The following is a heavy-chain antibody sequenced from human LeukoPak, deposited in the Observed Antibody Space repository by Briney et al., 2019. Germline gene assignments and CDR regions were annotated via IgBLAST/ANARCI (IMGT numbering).Heavy chain of an antibody. D-gene: IGHD3-22*01. CDR3: AKYFYDGSGTHYFDY. J-gene: IGHJ4*02. CDR2: IKPDGSEK. V-gene: IGHV3-7*01. Sequence: GGSLRLSCGASGFTFSSHWMSWVRQAPGKGLEWVGNIKPDGSEKYYVDSLKGRFIISRDNAKNSLYLQMNSLRAEDVAVYYCAKYFYDGSGTHYFDYWGQGTPVTVSS. CDR1: GFTFSSHW.